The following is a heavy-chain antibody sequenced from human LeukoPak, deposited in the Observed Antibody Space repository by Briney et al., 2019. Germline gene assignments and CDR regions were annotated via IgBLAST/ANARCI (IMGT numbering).Heavy chain of an antibody. CDR1: GLTVGGSY. CDR2: IYRGGDT. V-gene: IGHV3-53*01. J-gene: IGHJ6*02. CDR3: TKDVAGAALPYFGLDV. Sequence: GGSLRLSCAASGLTVGGSYMNWVRQAPGKGLEWVSVIYRGGDTYYADSVRGRFTISRDNSKNMLYLQMNGLRVDDTAVYYCTKDVAGAALPYFGLDVWGQGTTVTVSS. D-gene: IGHD3-9*01.